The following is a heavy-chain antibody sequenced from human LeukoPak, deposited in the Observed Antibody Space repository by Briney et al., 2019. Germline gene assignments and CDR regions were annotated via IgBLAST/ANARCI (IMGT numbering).Heavy chain of an antibody. CDR2: INPNSGVT. Sequence: ASVKVSCKTSGYMFSSYGVSWVRQAPGQGLEWMGWINPNSGVTKTAQKFDRVTMTRDTSISTAYLELGRLRSDDTAVYYCARDPRGTYYSDYWGQGTLVTVSS. CDR1: GYMFSSYG. D-gene: IGHD1-26*01. CDR3: ARDPRGTYYSDY. V-gene: IGHV1-2*02. J-gene: IGHJ4*02.